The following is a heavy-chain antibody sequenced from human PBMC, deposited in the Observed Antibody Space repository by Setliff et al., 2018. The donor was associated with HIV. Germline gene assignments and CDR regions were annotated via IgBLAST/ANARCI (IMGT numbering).Heavy chain of an antibody. Sequence: PGGSLRLSCAASGFTFDDYAMHWVRQAPGKGLEWVSGISWNSGSIDYADSVKGRFTISRDNTQNSLYLQMNSLTAEDTALYYCTRVRPRQLVSTNPPYYFDYWGQGTLVTVSS. D-gene: IGHD6-13*01. CDR1: GFTFDDYA. J-gene: IGHJ4*02. V-gene: IGHV3-9*01. CDR3: TRVRPRQLVSTNPPYYFDY. CDR2: ISWNSGSI.